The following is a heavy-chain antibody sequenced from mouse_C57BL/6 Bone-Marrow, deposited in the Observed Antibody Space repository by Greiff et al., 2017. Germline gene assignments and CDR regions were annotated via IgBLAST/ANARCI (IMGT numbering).Heavy chain of an antibody. CDR2: INPGSGGT. J-gene: IGHJ3*01. CDR1: GYAFTNYL. Sequence: QVQLQQSGAELVRPGTSVKVSCKASGYAFTNYLIEWVKQRPGQGLEWIGVINPGSGGTKYNEKFKGKATLTADKSSRTAYMQLSSRTSEDSAVYFCARSKNWDSWFAYWGQGTLVTVSA. D-gene: IGHD4-1*01. CDR3: ARSKNWDSWFAY. V-gene: IGHV1-54*01.